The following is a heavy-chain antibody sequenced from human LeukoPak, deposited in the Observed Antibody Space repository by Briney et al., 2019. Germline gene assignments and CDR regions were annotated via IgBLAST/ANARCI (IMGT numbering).Heavy chain of an antibody. V-gene: IGHV3-23*01. CDR3: GKEVCNNASGSYLPY. CDR1: GFTFRTYA. D-gene: IGHD3-10*01. Sequence: GGSLRLSWAASGFTFRTYALNSIRQAPGKGLEWVSAISDSGGAIYYADSVKGRFTMSRDNSRNTLYLQMNSQRAEDTAVYYFGKEVCNNASGSYLPYWGQGTLVTVSS. CDR2: ISDSGGAI. J-gene: IGHJ4*02.